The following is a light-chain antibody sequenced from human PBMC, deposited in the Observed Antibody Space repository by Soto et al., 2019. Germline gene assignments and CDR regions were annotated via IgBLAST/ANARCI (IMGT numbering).Light chain of an antibody. CDR2: DAS. Sequence: EIVLTQSPATLSLSPGERATLSCRASQSVSGCLAWYQQKPGQAPRLLIYDASNRATGIPARFSGSGSGTDFTLTISSLEPEDFAVYYCQQSHSSPRTFGQGTTV. CDR1: QSVSGC. CDR3: QQSHSSPRT. V-gene: IGKV3-11*01. J-gene: IGKJ1*01.